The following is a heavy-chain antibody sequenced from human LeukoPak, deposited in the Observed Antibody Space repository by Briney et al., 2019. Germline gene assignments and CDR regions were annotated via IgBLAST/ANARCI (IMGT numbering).Heavy chain of an antibody. CDR1: GFTVSSNY. CDR2: IYSGGST. CDR3: ARDLAGYNSFDY. V-gene: IGHV3-66*01. D-gene: IGHD5-24*01. Sequence: GGSLRLSCAASGFTVSSNYMSWVRQAPGQGLELVSSIYSGGSTYYTYSVKRRFTISRDNSKNTLYLQMNSLRAEDTAVYYCARDLAGYNSFDYWGQGTLVTVSS. J-gene: IGHJ4*02.